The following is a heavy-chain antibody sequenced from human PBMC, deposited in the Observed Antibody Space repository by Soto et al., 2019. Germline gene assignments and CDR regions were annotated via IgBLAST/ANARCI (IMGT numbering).Heavy chain of an antibody. CDR3: AGGDAYYYYSSGYYGGAFDI. CDR2: IYYSGST. J-gene: IGHJ3*02. V-gene: IGHV4-59*01. Sequence: SETLSLTCTVSGGSISSYYWSWIRQPPGKGLEWIGYIYYSGSTNYNPSLKSRVTISVDTSKNQFSLKLSSVTAADTAVYYCAGGDAYYYYSSGYYGGAFDIWGQGTMVTVSS. D-gene: IGHD3-22*01. CDR1: GGSISSYY.